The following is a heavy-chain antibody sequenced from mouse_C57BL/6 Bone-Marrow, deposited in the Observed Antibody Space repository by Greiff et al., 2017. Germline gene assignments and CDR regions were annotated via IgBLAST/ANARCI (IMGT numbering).Heavy chain of an antibody. CDR2: ISYDGSN. J-gene: IGHJ2*01. D-gene: IGHD1-1*01. CDR3: ARNYYYGSSDY. Sequence: EVKLQESGPGLVKPSQSLSLTCSVTGYSITSGYYWNWIRQFPGNKLEWMGYISYDGSNNYNPSLKNRISLTRDTSKNQFFLKLNSVTTEDTATYYCARNYYYGSSDYWGQGTTLTVSS. V-gene: IGHV3-6*01. CDR1: GYSITSGYY.